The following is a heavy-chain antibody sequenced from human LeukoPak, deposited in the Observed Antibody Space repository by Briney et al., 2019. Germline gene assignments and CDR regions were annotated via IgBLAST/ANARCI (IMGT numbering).Heavy chain of an antibody. Sequence: PSETLSLTCTVSGGSISSSSYYWGWIRQPPGKGLEWIGSIYYSGSTYYNPSLKSRVTISVDTSKNQFSLKLSSATAADTAVYYCARVRTIGIDYWGQGTLVTVSS. CDR2: IYYSGST. J-gene: IGHJ4*02. D-gene: IGHD3-3*01. CDR1: GGSISSSSYY. CDR3: ARVRTIGIDY. V-gene: IGHV4-39*07.